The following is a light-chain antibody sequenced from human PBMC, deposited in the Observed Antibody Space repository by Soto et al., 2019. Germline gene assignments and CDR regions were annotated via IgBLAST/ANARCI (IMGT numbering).Light chain of an antibody. Sequence: EIVMTQSPATLSVSPGERATLSCRASQSVSSNLAWYQQKPGQAPRLLIYGASTMATGIPARFSGSGSGTEFTLTIRSLQSEDGAVDYCQQYNNWPPITFGQGTRLEIK. CDR2: GAS. CDR3: QQYNNWPPIT. CDR1: QSVSSN. V-gene: IGKV3-15*01. J-gene: IGKJ5*01.